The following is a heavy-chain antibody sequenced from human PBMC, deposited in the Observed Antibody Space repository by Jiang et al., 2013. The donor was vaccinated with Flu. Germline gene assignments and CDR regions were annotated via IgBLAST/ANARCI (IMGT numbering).Heavy chain of an antibody. Sequence: PGLVKPSETLSLTCPVSGGSISDSAYYWGGIRQSPGKGLEWIGNIFYTGGTYYNPSLRSRATISVDTSKNQFSLTLSSVTAADTAIYYCARRGRISSSGRYNWFDPWGQGTLVTVSS. D-gene: IGHD6-6*01. CDR3: ARRGRISSSGRYNWFDP. J-gene: IGHJ5*02. CDR1: GGSISDSAYY. CDR2: IFYTGGT. V-gene: IGHV4-39*07.